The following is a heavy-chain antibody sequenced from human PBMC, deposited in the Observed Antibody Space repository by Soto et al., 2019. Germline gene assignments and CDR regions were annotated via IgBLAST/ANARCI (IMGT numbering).Heavy chain of an antibody. Sequence: XAILSLPCTVSGGSISSSSYYWGWIRQPPGKGLEWIGSIYYSGSTYYNPSLKSRVTISVDTSKNQFSLKLSSVTAADTAVYYCARRFGQLWFGVGGMDVWGQGTTVTVSS. J-gene: IGHJ6*02. V-gene: IGHV4-39*01. D-gene: IGHD3-10*01. CDR3: ARRFGQLWFGVGGMDV. CDR2: IYYSGST. CDR1: GGSISSSSYY.